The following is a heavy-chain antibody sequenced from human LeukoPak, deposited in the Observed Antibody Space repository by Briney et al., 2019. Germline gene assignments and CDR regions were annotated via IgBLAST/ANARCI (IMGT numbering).Heavy chain of an antibody. CDR2: IYSGGST. D-gene: IGHD2-21*01. CDR1: GVTVGTNS. J-gene: IGHJ1*01. Sequence: QTGGSLRLSCAASGVTVGTNSMSWARQSPGKGLELVSVIYSGGSTYNADSVNGRFTVSRDNSRNTLFLQMNNLRAEDTALYFCASAREYCGSAECYEYFQHWGQGTLVIVSS. V-gene: IGHV3-53*01. CDR3: ASAREYCGSAECYEYFQH.